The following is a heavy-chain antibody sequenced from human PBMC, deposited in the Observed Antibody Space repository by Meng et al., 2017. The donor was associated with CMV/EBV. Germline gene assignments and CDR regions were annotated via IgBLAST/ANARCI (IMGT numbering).Heavy chain of an antibody. Sequence: GESLKISCSASGFTFSSYDIHWVRQAPGKGLEWVAVISYDGSKNYYAESVKGRLTISRDNAKNKLYLQMNSLRAEDTAVYYCAREYGAGRYNGGLYYYGMDVWGQGTTVTVSS. V-gene: IGHV3-30-3*01. D-gene: IGHD3-10*01. J-gene: IGHJ6*02. CDR1: GFTFSSYD. CDR3: AREYGAGRYNGGLYYYGMDV. CDR2: ISYDGSKN.